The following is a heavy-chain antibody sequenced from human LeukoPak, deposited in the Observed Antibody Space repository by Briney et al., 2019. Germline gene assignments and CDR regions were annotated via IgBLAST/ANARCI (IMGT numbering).Heavy chain of an antibody. CDR1: GFIFSDHY. D-gene: IGHD6-19*01. Sequence: PGGSLRLSCAASGFIFSDHYMDWVRQAPGKGLEWVGRTRNKANGYTTEYAASVKGRFTISRDESENSLYLQMNSLNTEDTAVYYCAKDRREYSSGWKIFDYWGQGTLVTVSS. CDR3: AKDRREYSSGWKIFDY. V-gene: IGHV3-72*01. J-gene: IGHJ4*02. CDR2: TRNKANGYTT.